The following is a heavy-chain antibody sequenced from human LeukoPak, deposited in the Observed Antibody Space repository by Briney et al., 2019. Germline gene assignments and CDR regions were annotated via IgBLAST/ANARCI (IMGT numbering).Heavy chain of an antibody. CDR2: INWNGGRT. Sequence: TGGSLRLSCAASGFTFDDYGMSWVRQAPGKGLEWVSRINWNGGRTGYADSVKGRFTISRDNAKNSLYLQMNSLRAEDTAVYFCARVGALSSSWLLYWGQGTLVTVSS. V-gene: IGHV3-20*04. CDR3: ARVGALSSSWLLY. D-gene: IGHD6-13*01. CDR1: GFTFDDYG. J-gene: IGHJ4*02.